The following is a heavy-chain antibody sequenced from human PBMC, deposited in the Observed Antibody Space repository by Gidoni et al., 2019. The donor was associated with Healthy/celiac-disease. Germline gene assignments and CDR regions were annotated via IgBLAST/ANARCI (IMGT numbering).Heavy chain of an antibody. CDR1: GFTFSSYG. V-gene: IGHV3-33*01. J-gene: IGHJ6*02. D-gene: IGHD6-13*01. CDR2: IWYDGSNK. Sequence: QVQLVESGGGVVQPGRSLRLSCAASGFTFSSYGMHWVRQAPGKGLEWVAVIWYDGSNKYYADSVKGRFTISRDNSKNTLYLQMNSLRAEDTAVYYCAREQQLVRASVWDKYYGMDVWGQGTTVTVSS. CDR3: AREQQLVRASVWDKYYGMDV.